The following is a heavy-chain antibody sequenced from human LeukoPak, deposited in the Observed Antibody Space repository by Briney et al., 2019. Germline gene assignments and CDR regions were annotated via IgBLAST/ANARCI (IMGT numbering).Heavy chain of an antibody. J-gene: IGHJ3*02. V-gene: IGHV4-4*07. D-gene: IGHD3-22*01. Sequence: SETLSLTCTVSGGSISYYYWNWIRQPAGKGLEWIGRIYTSGRTYYNPSLKSRVTMSVDTSTNQFSLKLSSVTAADTAVYYCARVIYDYYDSSGYSDAFDIWGQGTMVTVSS. CDR2: IYTSGRT. CDR3: ARVIYDYYDSSGYSDAFDI. CDR1: GGSISYYY.